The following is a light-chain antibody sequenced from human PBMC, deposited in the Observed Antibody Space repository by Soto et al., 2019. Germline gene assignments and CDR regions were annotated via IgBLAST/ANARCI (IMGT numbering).Light chain of an antibody. CDR2: DAS. J-gene: IGKJ3*01. Sequence: EIVLTQSPATLSLSPGERATLSCRASQSVSSYLAWYQQKPGQAPRLLIYDASNRATGITARFSGSASGTDFTLTISSLEPEDFAVYYCQQRSNWPPGRFTFGPGTKVDIK. V-gene: IGKV3-11*01. CDR1: QSVSSY. CDR3: QQRSNWPPGRFT.